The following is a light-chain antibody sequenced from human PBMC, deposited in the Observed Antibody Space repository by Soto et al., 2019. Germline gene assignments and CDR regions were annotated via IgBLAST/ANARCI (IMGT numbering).Light chain of an antibody. CDR3: QSYDSRLSGWV. CDR1: SSNIGAGYN. V-gene: IGLV1-40*01. CDR2: GNS. Sequence: QSVLTQPPSVSGAPGQRVTISCTGCSSNIGAGYNVHWYQQLPGTAPKLLIYGNSNRPSGVPDRFSGSKSGNSASLAITGLQAEDEADYYCQSYDSRLSGWVFGGGTKLTVL. J-gene: IGLJ3*02.